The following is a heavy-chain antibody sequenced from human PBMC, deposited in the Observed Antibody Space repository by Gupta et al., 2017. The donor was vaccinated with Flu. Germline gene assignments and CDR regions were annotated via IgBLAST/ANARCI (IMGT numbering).Heavy chain of an antibody. Sequence: EVQLVESGGGLVKPGGSLRLSCAASGFTFSSYSMNWVRPAPGKGLEWVSSISSSSSYIYYADSVKGRFTISRDNAKNSLYLQMNSLRAEDTAVYYCAREIRCSSTSCYLFAYYYYGMDVWGQGTTVTVSS. V-gene: IGHV3-21*01. J-gene: IGHJ6*02. CDR2: ISSSSSYI. D-gene: IGHD2-2*01. CDR1: GFTFSSYS. CDR3: AREIRCSSTSCYLFAYYYYGMDV.